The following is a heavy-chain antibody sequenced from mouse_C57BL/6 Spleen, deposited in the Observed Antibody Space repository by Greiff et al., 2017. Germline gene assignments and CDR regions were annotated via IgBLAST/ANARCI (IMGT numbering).Heavy chain of an antibody. Sequence: DVQLVESGGGLVQPKGSLKLSCAASGFSFNTYAMNWVRQAPGKGLEWVARIRSKSNNYATYYADSVKDRFTISRDDSESMLYLQMNNLKTEDTAMYYCVRLHTPEGAMDYWGQGTSVTVSS. V-gene: IGHV10-1*01. J-gene: IGHJ4*01. D-gene: IGHD5-1-1*01. CDR1: GFSFNTYA. CDR2: IRSKSNNYAT. CDR3: VRLHTPEGAMDY.